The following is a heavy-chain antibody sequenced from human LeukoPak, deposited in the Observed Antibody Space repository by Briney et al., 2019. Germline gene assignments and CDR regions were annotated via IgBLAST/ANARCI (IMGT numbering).Heavy chain of an antibody. V-gene: IGHV3-7*01. J-gene: IGHJ4*02. CDR3: ARTQNIVVGPAAIHDY. D-gene: IGHD2-2*01. CDR2: IKQDGSEK. CDR1: GFTFSSYW. Sequence: TGGSLRLSCAASGFTFSSYWMSWVRQAPGKGLEWVANIKQDGSEKYYVDSVKGRFTISRDNAKNSLYLQMNGLRAEDTAVYYCARTQNIVVGPAAIHDYWGQGTLVTVSS.